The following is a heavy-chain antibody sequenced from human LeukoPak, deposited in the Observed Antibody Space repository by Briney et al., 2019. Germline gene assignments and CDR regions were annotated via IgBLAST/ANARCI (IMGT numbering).Heavy chain of an antibody. J-gene: IGHJ4*02. Sequence: ASVKVSCKASGYTFTSYYMHWVRQAPGQGLEWMGIINPSGGSTSYAEKVQGRVTMTRDTSTTTVYMELSSLRSEDTAVYYCARGPVVVVAATSLDYWGQGTLVIVSS. CDR3: ARGPVVVVAATSLDY. CDR1: GYTFTSYY. D-gene: IGHD2-15*01. CDR2: INPSGGST. V-gene: IGHV1-46*01.